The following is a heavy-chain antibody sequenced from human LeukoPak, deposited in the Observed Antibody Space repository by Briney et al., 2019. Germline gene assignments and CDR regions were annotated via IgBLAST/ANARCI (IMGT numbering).Heavy chain of an antibody. Sequence: PGRSLRLSCAASGSTFSIYGMHWVRQAPGKGLEWVAVIWYDGSNKYYADSVKGRFTISRDNSKNTLYLQMNSVRAGDTAVYYCARDDVDYGDNYYGMDVWGQGPTVTVS. V-gene: IGHV3-33*01. CDR3: ARDDVDYGDNYYGMDV. J-gene: IGHJ6*02. CDR1: GSTFSIYG. D-gene: IGHD4-17*01. CDR2: IWYDGSNK.